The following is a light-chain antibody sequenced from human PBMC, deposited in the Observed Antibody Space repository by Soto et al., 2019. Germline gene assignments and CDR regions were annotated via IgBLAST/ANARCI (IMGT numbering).Light chain of an antibody. CDR2: GAS. Sequence: EIVMTQSPATLSVSPGERATLSCRASQSVSSNLAWYQQKVGQAPRLLIYGASTRATGIPARFSGSGSGTVFTLTISSLQSEDFALYFCQQYNDWPLTFGGGTNVEIK. V-gene: IGKV3-15*01. J-gene: IGKJ4*01. CDR1: QSVSSN. CDR3: QQYNDWPLT.